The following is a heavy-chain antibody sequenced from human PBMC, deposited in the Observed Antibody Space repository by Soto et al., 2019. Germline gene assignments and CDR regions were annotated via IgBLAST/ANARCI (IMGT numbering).Heavy chain of an antibody. J-gene: IGHJ5*02. Sequence: PSETLSLTCAVYGGSFSGYYWSWIRQPPGKGLEWIGEINHSGSTNYNPSLKSRVTISVDTSKNQFSLKLSSVTAADTAVYYCARNPRYSYGSVTKVVVTNTNWFDPWGQGTLVTVSS. CDR1: GGSFSGYY. D-gene: IGHD5-18*01. V-gene: IGHV4-34*01. CDR3: ARNPRYSYGSVTKVVVTNTNWFDP. CDR2: INHSGST.